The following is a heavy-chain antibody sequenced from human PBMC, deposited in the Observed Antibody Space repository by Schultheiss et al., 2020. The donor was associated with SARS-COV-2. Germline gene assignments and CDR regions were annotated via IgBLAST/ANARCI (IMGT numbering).Heavy chain of an antibody. CDR1: GFTFSIYG. Sequence: GGSLRLSCAASGFTFSIYGMHWVRQAPGKGLEWVAVIWYDGSNKYYADSVKGRFTISRDNSENTLYLQMNSLRTEDTAVYYCARGAGLDCSGGSCYCYGDYWGQGTQVTVSS. CDR3: ARGAGLDCSGGSCYCYGDY. V-gene: IGHV3-33*01. D-gene: IGHD2-15*01. CDR2: IWYDGSNK. J-gene: IGHJ4*02.